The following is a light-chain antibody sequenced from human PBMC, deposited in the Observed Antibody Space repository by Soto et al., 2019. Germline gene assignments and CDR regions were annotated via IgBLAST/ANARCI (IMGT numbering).Light chain of an antibody. Sequence: DIVLTQSPGTLSLSPGERATISCRASETVNSSYLAWYQHKRGQTPRRLIYGASSRATGIPDRFSGSGSGTDFTLTITRLESEDFAIYYCRQYCSARTFGHGTKVEIK. CDR1: ETVNSSY. V-gene: IGKV3-20*01. CDR3: RQYCSART. CDR2: GAS. J-gene: IGKJ1*01.